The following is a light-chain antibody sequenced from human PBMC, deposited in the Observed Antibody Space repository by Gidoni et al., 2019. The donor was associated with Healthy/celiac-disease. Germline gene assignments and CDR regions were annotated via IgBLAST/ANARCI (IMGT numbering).Light chain of an antibody. CDR1: QSVSSSY. V-gene: IGKV3-20*01. Sequence: EIVLTQAPGTLSLSPGDRATRSCRASQSVSSSYLTWYQQKPGQAPRLLIYGPSSRATGIPDRFSGSGSGTDFTLTISRLEPEDFAVYYCQQYGSSPPYTFGQGTQLEIK. CDR2: GPS. J-gene: IGKJ2*01. CDR3: QQYGSSPPYT.